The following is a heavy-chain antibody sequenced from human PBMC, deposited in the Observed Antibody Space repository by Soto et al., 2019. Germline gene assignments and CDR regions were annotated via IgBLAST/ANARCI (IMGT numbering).Heavy chain of an antibody. Sequence: QLHLVQSGAVVKKPGASVTVSCSASGYPVTAYYMHWVRQAPGRGLEWMGGINPATGAAKYTQTFQGRGTVTRHTPTSTVFMEFGGMTSEGMAGFYCAIGGGVGVAGSAGFEMWGQGTLVTVSS. CDR1: GYPVTAYY. CDR2: INPATGAA. CDR3: AIGGGVGVAGSAGFEM. V-gene: IGHV1-2*02. J-gene: IGHJ3*02. D-gene: IGHD3-3*01.